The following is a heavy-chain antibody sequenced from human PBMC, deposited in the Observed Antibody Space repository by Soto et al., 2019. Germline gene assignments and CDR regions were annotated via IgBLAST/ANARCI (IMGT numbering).Heavy chain of an antibody. J-gene: IGHJ6*03. Sequence: QLQLQESGPGLVKPSETLSLTCTVSGGSISSSSYYWGWIRQPPGKGLEWIGSIYYSGSTYYNPSLKSRVTISVDTSKNQFSLKLSSVTAADTAVYYCARQSPGGSGSYWGYYYYMDVWGKGTTVTVSS. V-gene: IGHV4-39*01. CDR2: IYYSGST. CDR1: GGSISSSSYY. CDR3: ARQSPGGSGSYWGYYYYMDV. D-gene: IGHD3-10*01.